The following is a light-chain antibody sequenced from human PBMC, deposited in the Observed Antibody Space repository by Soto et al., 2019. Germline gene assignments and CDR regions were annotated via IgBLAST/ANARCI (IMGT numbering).Light chain of an antibody. CDR1: QGISSY. CDR2: AAS. J-gene: IGKJ4*01. Sequence: DIQLTQSPSFLSASVGDRVTITCRASQGISSYLAWYQQKPGKAPKLLIYAASTLQSGVPSRFSGSGSGTEFTLTINSLQPADFATYYCQQLNSYSSLTFGGGTKVEIK. V-gene: IGKV1-9*01. CDR3: QQLNSYSSLT.